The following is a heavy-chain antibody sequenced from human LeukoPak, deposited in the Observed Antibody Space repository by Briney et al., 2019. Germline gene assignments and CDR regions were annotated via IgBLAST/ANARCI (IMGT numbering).Heavy chain of an antibody. J-gene: IGHJ5*02. CDR1: GFTFSSYD. V-gene: IGHV3-30*18. D-gene: IGHD3-3*01. CDR2: ISYDGSNK. Sequence: GGSLRLSCAASGFTFSSYDMHWVRQAPGKGLEWVAVISYDGSNKYYADSVKGRFTISRDNSKNTLYLQMNSLRAEDTAVYYCAKDLGGVARNWFDPWGQGTLVTVSS. CDR3: AKDLGGVARNWFDP.